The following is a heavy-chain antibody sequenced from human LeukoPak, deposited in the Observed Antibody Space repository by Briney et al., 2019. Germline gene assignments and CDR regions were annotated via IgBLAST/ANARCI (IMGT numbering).Heavy chain of an antibody. J-gene: IGHJ4*02. CDR1: GFSFTDYP. D-gene: IGHD2-15*01. V-gene: IGHV3-23*01. Sequence: PGGSLRLSCATSGFSFTDYPMSWVRQAPGKGLEGGSGISGSGGSTYYADSVQGRFPISRDNSKNTLDLQMNSLRAEDTAVYYCAKRGDCSGGSCYYFDYWGQGILVTVSS. CDR2: ISGSGGST. CDR3: AKRGDCSGGSCYYFDY.